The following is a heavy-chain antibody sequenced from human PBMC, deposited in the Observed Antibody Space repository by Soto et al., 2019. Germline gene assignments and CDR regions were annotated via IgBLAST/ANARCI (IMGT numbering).Heavy chain of an antibody. D-gene: IGHD6-13*01. Sequence: SGPTLVKPTQTLTLTCTFSGFSLSTSGVGVGWIRQPPGKALEWLALIYWDDDKRYSPSLKGRLTITKDTSKNQVVLTMTNMDPVDTATYYCAHSPNQEWYSSSRWDYWGQGTLVTVSS. CDR2: IYWDDDK. CDR1: GFSLSTSGVG. J-gene: IGHJ4*02. CDR3: AHSPNQEWYSSSRWDY. V-gene: IGHV2-5*02.